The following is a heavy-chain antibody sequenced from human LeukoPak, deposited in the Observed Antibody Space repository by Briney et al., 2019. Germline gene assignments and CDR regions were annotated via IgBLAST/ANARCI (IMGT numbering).Heavy chain of an antibody. J-gene: IGHJ3*02. CDR1: GGSFRGYY. V-gene: IGHV4-34*01. CDR2: INHSGST. CDR3: AREGGSYEFGAFDI. Sequence: SETLSLTXAVYGGSFRGYYWSWIRQPPGKGLEWIGEINHSGSTNYNPSLKSRVTISVDTSKNQFSLKLSSVTAADTAVYYCAREGGSYEFGAFDIWGQGTMVTVSS. D-gene: IGHD1-26*01.